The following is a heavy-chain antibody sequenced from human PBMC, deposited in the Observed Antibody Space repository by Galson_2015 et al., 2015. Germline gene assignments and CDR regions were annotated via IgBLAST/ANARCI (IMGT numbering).Heavy chain of an antibody. V-gene: IGHV3-23*01. D-gene: IGHD2-2*01. CDR1: GFSFTSYA. Sequence: SLRLSCAASGFSFTSYAMSWVRQAPGKGLEWVSTVSGSGGSKYYAGSVKGRFTVSRDNSKNTLNLRMNSLRAEDTAVYYCAKERRSAFCTSTSCESYFDFWGQGTLVTVSS. J-gene: IGHJ4*02. CDR3: AKERRSAFCTSTSCESYFDF. CDR2: VSGSGGSK.